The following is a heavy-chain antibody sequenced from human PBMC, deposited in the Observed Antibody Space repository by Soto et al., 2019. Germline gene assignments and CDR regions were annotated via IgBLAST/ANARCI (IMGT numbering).Heavy chain of an antibody. CDR3: ARSGGYSSYFDF. J-gene: IGHJ4*02. V-gene: IGHV3-11*01. D-gene: IGHD5-18*01. Sequence: PXASLRLSCPASGFDISGYYMTSLRPAPGHGLEWLSSISSRGTSISYADSVKGRFTIARDNIENSLFVHMTSLRAEDTAVYYCARSGGYSSYFDFWGQGTLVTVSS. CDR1: GFDISGYY. CDR2: ISSRGTSI.